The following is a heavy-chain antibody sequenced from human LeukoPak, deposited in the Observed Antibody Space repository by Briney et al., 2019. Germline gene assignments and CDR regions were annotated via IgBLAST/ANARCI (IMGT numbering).Heavy chain of an antibody. CDR1: GFTLSLYG. J-gene: IGHJ4*02. CDR3: VRDPSSVRLPFGS. CDR2: ISASSSGI. V-gene: IGHV3-48*01. Sequence: GGSLRLSCAVSGFTLSLYGMNWVRQAPGKGLEWISHISASSSGIFYADSVKGRFITSRDNTRSSLYLQMNSLRAEDTAVYYCVRDPSSVRLPFGSWGQGTLVTVSS. D-gene: IGHD6-6*01.